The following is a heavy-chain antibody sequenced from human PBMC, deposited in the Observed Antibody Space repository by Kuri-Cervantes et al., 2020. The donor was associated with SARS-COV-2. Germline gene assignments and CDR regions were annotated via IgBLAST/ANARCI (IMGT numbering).Heavy chain of an antibody. Sequence: ESLKISCAASGFTFSSYWMSWIRQPPGKGLEWIGEINHRGSTNYNPSLKSRVTISVDTSKNQFSLKLSSVTAADTAVYYCARGSPSGWYRVYDYWGQGTLVTVSS. V-gene: IGHV4-34*01. D-gene: IGHD6-19*01. CDR3: ARGSPSGWYRVYDY. J-gene: IGHJ4*02. CDR2: INHRGST. CDR1: GFTFSSYW.